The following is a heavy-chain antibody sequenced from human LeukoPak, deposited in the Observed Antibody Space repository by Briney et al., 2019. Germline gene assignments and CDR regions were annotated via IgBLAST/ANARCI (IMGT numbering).Heavy chain of an antibody. D-gene: IGHD4/OR15-4a*01. Sequence: GESLKISCKGSGYSFTTYWIGWVRQMPGKGLEWMGIIYPGDSDTRYSPSFEGQVTISADRSISTAYLQWSSLKASDTAMYYCARGFYGGYYYYYYMDVWGKGTTVTISS. J-gene: IGHJ6*03. CDR3: ARGFYGGYYYYYYMDV. CDR1: GYSFTTYW. V-gene: IGHV5-51*01. CDR2: IYPGDSDT.